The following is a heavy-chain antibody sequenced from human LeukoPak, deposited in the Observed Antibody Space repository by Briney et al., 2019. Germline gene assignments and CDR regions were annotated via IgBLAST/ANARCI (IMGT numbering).Heavy chain of an antibody. J-gene: IGHJ3*02. V-gene: IGHV4-39*01. CDR3: ARIYYYDSSGYYRKAFDI. CDR2: IYYSGST. D-gene: IGHD3-22*01. Sequence: SETLSLTCTVSGGSISSSSYYWGWIRQPPGKGLEWIGSIYYSGSTYFNPSLKSRVTISVDTSKNQFSLKLSSVTAADTAVYYCARIYYYDSSGYYRKAFDIWGQGTMVTVYS. CDR1: GGSISSSSYY.